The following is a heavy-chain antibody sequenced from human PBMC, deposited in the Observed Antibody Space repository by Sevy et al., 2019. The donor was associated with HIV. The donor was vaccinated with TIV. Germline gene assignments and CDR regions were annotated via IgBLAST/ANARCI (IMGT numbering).Heavy chain of an antibody. CDR2: IQDDGSNK. D-gene: IGHD2-21*01. CDR3: VKEGGGEGGDH. J-gene: IGHJ4*02. CDR1: GFSYSSYG. V-gene: IGHV3-30*02. Sequence: GGSLRLSCAASGFSYSSYGMHWVRQAPGKGLEWVAYIQDDGSNKDYAYSVKGRFTISRDNSKNTLDLQMNSLRVEDTAVYYCVKEGGGEGGDHWGQGALVTVSS.